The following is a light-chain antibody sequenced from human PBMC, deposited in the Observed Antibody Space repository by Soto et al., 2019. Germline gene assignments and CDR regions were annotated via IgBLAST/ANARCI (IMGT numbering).Light chain of an antibody. CDR2: DAS. Sequence: AIQLTQSPSSLSASVGDRVTITCRASQGISSALAWYQQRPGKAPQLLIYDASSLESGVPSRFSGSGSGTDFTLTISSLQPDDFATYYCQQFTSYSLTFGGGTKVEIK. V-gene: IGKV1-13*02. CDR3: QQFTSYSLT. CDR1: QGISSA. J-gene: IGKJ4*01.